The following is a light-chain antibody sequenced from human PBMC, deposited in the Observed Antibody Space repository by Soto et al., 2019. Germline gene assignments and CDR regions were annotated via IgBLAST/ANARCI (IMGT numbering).Light chain of an antibody. CDR2: RNN. CDR1: SSNIGSYY. Sequence: QSVLTQPPSASGTPGQRVTISCSGSSSNIGSYYVYWYQQLPGTAPKLLIYRNNQRPSGVPDRLSGSKSGTSASLAISGLRSEDEANYYCAAWDGSLSAVVFGGGTQLTVL. CDR3: AAWDGSLSAVV. J-gene: IGLJ2*01. V-gene: IGLV1-47*01.